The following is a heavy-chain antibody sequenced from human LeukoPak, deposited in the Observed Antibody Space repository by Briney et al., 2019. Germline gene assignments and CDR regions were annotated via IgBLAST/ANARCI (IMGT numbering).Heavy chain of an antibody. Sequence: PGGSLRLSCAASGFTFSSCAMSWVRQAPGKGLEWVSAISGSGGSTYYADSVKGRFTISRDNSKNTLYLQMNSLRAEDTAVYYCAKCKGYSSSWYLGSWGQGTLVTVSS. CDR2: ISGSGGST. D-gene: IGHD6-13*01. J-gene: IGHJ5*02. CDR3: AKCKGYSSSWYLGS. CDR1: GFTFSSCA. V-gene: IGHV3-23*01.